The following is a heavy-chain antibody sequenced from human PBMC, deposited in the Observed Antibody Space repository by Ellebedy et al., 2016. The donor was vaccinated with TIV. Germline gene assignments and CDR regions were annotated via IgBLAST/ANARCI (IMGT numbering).Heavy chain of an antibody. CDR1: GFTFSGYW. D-gene: IGHD6-6*01. V-gene: IGHV3-74*01. Sequence: PGGSLRLSCAASGFTFSGYWMHWVRQAPGKGLVWVSRINTDGTSRSYADSVKGRFTISRDNAKNTLYLQMNSLRAEDTAVYYCARGKSNLYRSIVARPYDYWGQGTLVTVSS. CDR3: ARGKSNLYRSIVARPYDY. J-gene: IGHJ4*02. CDR2: INTDGTSR.